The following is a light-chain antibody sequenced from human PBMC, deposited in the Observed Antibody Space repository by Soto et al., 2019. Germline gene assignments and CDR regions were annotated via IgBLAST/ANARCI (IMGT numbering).Light chain of an antibody. J-gene: IGLJ1*01. CDR1: SSDVGGSNY. Sequence: QSALTQPASVSGSPGQSITISCTGTSSDVGGSNYVSWYQQHPAKAPKLMIYEVSNRPSGVSNRFSGSKSGNTASLTISGLQAEDEADYYCSSYTSSSTYVFGTGTKLTVL. CDR3: SSYTSSSTYV. CDR2: EVS. V-gene: IGLV2-14*01.